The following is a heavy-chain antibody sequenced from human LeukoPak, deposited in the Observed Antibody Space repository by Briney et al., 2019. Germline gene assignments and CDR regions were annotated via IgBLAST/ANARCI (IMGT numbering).Heavy chain of an antibody. CDR1: GGSFSGYY. CDR3: ARAPGYSGYALY. V-gene: IGHV4-34*01. CDR2: INHSGST. D-gene: IGHD5-12*01. J-gene: IGHJ4*02. Sequence: PSETLSLTCAVYGGSFSGYYWSWIRQPPGKGLEWIGEINHSGSTNYNPSLKSRVTISVDTSKNQFSLKLSSVTAADTAVYYCARAPGYSGYALYWGQGTLVTVSS.